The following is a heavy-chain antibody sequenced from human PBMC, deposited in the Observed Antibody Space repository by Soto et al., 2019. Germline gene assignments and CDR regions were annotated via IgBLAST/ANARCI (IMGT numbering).Heavy chain of an antibody. CDR1: GFTFSSYG. Sequence: GGSLRLSCAASGFTFSSYGMHWVRQAPGKGLEWVAVISYDGSNKYYADSVKGRFTISRDNSKNTLYLQMNSLRAEDTAVYYGAKDHGGSCYRWFDPWGQGTLVTVSS. V-gene: IGHV3-30*18. J-gene: IGHJ5*02. D-gene: IGHD2-15*01. CDR2: ISYDGSNK. CDR3: AKDHGGSCYRWFDP.